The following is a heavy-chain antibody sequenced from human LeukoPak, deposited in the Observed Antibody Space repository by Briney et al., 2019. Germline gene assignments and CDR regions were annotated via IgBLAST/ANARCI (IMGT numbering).Heavy chain of an antibody. D-gene: IGHD1-26*01. CDR3: AKRQDPYSGSFPFGY. Sequence: GGSLRLSCAASGFTFSNYAMNWVRQAPGKGLEWVSAVSGSGASTYYADSVKGRFTISRDNSKDTLYLQMNSLRAEDTAVYYCAKRQDPYSGSFPFGYWGQGTLVTVSS. CDR2: VSGSGAST. CDR1: GFTFSNYA. J-gene: IGHJ4*02. V-gene: IGHV3-23*01.